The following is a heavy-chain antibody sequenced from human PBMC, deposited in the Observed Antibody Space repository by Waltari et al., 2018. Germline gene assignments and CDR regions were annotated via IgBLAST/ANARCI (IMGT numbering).Heavy chain of an antibody. D-gene: IGHD5-12*01. CDR3: ATYIGASVGTAAFDV. Sequence: QLQLQESGPRLVRPSETLSLICRVSGVSITSNRHYWAWIRQSPGQGLEWIGTVSVSGTTYICPSLKSRVSVSRDTSKNQVSLILGSVTAADMAVYYCATYIGASVGTAAFDVWGQGTMVTVSS. CDR1: GVSITSNRHY. CDR2: VSVSGTT. V-gene: IGHV4-39*01. J-gene: IGHJ3*01.